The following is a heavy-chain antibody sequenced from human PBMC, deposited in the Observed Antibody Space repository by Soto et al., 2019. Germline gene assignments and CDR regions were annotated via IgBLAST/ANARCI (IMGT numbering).Heavy chain of an antibody. J-gene: IGHJ3*02. V-gene: IGHV4-59*01. D-gene: IGHD3-22*01. Sequence: SETLSLTCTVSGASISSSYWSWIRQSPGKGLEWIGYVHYSGSTKYNPPLKSRVTISVDTSKNQFSLKLSSVTAADTAVYYCARGSYDNRGQSNTFDIWGQGTMVTVSS. CDR3: ARGSYDNRGQSNTFDI. CDR2: VHYSGST. CDR1: GASISSSY.